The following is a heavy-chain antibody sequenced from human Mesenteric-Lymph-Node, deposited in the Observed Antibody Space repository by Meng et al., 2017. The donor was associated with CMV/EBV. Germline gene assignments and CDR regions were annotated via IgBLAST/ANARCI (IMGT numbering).Heavy chain of an antibody. CDR3: ARDRGLYYYDSSGYQRGNGMDV. J-gene: IGHJ6*02. Sequence: GESLKISCAASGFTFSSYAMHWVRQAPGKGLEWVAVISYDGSNKYYADSVKGRFTISRDNSKNTLYLQMNSLRAEDTAVYYCARDRGLYYYDSSGYQRGNGMDVWGQGTTVTVSS. CDR1: GFTFSSYA. CDR2: ISYDGSNK. V-gene: IGHV3-30*04. D-gene: IGHD3-22*01.